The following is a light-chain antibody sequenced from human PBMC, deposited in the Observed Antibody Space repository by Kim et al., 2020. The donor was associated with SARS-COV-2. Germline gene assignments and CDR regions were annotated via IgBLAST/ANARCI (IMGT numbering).Light chain of an antibody. Sequence: DIQMTQSPSSLSASVGDRVTITCRTSQSISNYLNWYQQKPGKAPNLVIYTTSSLQSGVPSRFSGSGSGTDFTLTISSLQPEDFATYYCQQSYNTPRTFGQGTKVDIK. J-gene: IGKJ1*01. CDR2: TTS. CDR3: QQSYNTPRT. CDR1: QSISNY. V-gene: IGKV1-39*01.